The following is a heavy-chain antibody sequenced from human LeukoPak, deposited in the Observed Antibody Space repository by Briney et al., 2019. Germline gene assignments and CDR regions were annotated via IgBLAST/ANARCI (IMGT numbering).Heavy chain of an antibody. D-gene: IGHD5-12*01. V-gene: IGHV3-48*02. CDR2: ISGGSSSV. Sequence: QSGGSPRLSCAASGFTFSSYSMTWVRQAPGKGLEWVSHISGGSSSVYYADSVKGRFTISRDNAKNSLYLQMNSLRDEDTAVYYCARKYGGYADYWGQGTLVTVSS. CDR3: ARKYGGYADY. CDR1: GFTFSSYS. J-gene: IGHJ4*02.